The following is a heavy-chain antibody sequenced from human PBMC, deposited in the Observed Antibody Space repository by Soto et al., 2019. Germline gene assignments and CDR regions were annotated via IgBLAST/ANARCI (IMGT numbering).Heavy chain of an antibody. J-gene: IGHJ4*02. V-gene: IGHV3-23*01. CDR1: GFTFSDYA. D-gene: IGHD6-13*01. CDR3: AKDRERDAWYQDY. Sequence: EVQLLESGGGLVQPGGSLRLSCEASGFTFSDYAMAWVRQAPGKGLEWVSAISGSGGSTYYADSVKGRFTISRDNSGNTLYLQMNSLRAEDTAVYYCAKDRERDAWYQDYWGQGTLVTVSS. CDR2: ISGSGGST.